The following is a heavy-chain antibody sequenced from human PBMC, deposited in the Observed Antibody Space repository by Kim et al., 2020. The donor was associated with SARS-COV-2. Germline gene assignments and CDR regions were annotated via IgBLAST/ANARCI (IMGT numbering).Heavy chain of an antibody. V-gene: IGHV3-23*01. CDR3: AKGPYCSSTSCYTSLKYYYYGMDV. D-gene: IGHD2-2*02. CDR2: ISGSGGST. Sequence: EGSLRLSCAASGFTFSSYAMSWVRQAPGKGLEWVSAISGSGGSTYYADSVKGRFTISRDNSKNTLYLQMNSLRAEVTAVYYCAKGPYCSSTSCYTSLKYYYYGMDVWGQGTTVTVSS. CDR1: GFTFSSYA. J-gene: IGHJ6*02.